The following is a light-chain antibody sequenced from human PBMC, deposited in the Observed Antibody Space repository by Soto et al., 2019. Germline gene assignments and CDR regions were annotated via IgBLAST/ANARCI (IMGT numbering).Light chain of an antibody. CDR2: DVS. CDR1: SSDIGDSNY. CDR3: SSFRSSSTSYV. Sequence: QSALTQPASVSGSPGQSITISCTGTSSDIGDSNYVSWYQQDPGKAPKLVIYDVSNRPSGVSNRFSGSKSANTASLTISGLQAEDEADYYCSSFRSSSTSYVFGTGTQLTVL. J-gene: IGLJ1*01. V-gene: IGLV2-14*03.